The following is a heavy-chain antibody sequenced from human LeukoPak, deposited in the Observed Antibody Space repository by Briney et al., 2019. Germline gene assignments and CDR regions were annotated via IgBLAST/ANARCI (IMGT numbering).Heavy chain of an antibody. V-gene: IGHV4-39*01. CDR1: GDSIGSSSYY. Sequence: PSETLSLTCTVSGDSIGSSSYYWAWIRQPPGKGLEWIGSIYYSGSTYYTPSLKGRVTISIETSKNKFSLKVSSVTAADTAVYYCARQTWIELWYFDYWGQGALVTVSS. CDR3: ARQTWIELWYFDY. D-gene: IGHD5-18*01. CDR2: IYYSGST. J-gene: IGHJ4*02.